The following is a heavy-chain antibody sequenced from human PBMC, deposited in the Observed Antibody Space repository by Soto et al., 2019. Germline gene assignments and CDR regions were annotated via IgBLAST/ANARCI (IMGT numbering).Heavy chain of an antibody. CDR1: GGSVSSGSYY. J-gene: IGHJ4*02. CDR2: IYYSGST. D-gene: IGHD3-22*01. Sequence: SETLSLTCTVSGGSVSSGSYYWSWIRQPPGKGLEWIGYIYYSGSTNYNPSLKSRVTISVDTSKNQFSLKLSSVTAADTAVYYCARVSATFYDSSGYYPWYFDYWGQGTLVTVSS. CDR3: ARVSATFYDSSGYYPWYFDY. V-gene: IGHV4-61*01.